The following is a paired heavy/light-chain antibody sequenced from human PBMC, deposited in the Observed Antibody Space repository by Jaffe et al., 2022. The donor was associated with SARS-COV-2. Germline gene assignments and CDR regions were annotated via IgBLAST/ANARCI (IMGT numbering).Light chain of an antibody. CDR3: QSYDSSLSGHV. J-gene: IGLJ1*01. V-gene: IGLV1-40*01. CDR2: GNS. Sequence: QSVLTQPPSVSGAPGQRVTISCNGSSSNIGAGYDVHWYQQVPGTAPKLLIYGNSNRPSGVPDRFSGSKSGTSASLAISGLQDDDEADYYCQSYDSSLSGHVFGSGTKVTV. CDR1: SSNIGAGYD.
Heavy chain of an antibody. CDR1: GYTFTNYY. CDR3: ARHRIEVAPPGFFDY. Sequence: QVQLVQSGAEVKRPGASVKVSCKASGYTFTNYYMHWVRQAPGQGLEWMGVINPSGGNTNYAQKFQGRVTMTRDTSSSTVYMELSSLTSEDTAVYFCARHRIEVAPPGFFDYWGQGTQVTVSS. V-gene: IGHV1-46*01. J-gene: IGHJ4*02. D-gene: IGHD3-22*01. CDR2: INPSGGNT.